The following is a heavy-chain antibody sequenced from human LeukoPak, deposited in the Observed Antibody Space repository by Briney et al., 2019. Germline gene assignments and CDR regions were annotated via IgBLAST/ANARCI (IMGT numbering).Heavy chain of an antibody. J-gene: IGHJ4*02. Sequence: GGSLRLSCAASGFTFSSYAMSWVRQAPGKGLEWVSAISGSGGSTYYADSVKGRFTISRDNSKNTLYLQMNSLRAEDTAVYYCAKVPNYYGSGSYYPWDYWGQGTLVTVSS. CDR2: ISGSGGST. V-gene: IGHV3-23*01. D-gene: IGHD3-10*01. CDR3: AKVPNYYGSGSYYPWDY. CDR1: GFTFSSYA.